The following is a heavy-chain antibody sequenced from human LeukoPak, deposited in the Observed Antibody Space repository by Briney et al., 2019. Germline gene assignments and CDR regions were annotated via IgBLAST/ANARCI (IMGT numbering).Heavy chain of an antibody. Sequence: GGPLRLSCAASGFTFSSYAMHWVRQAPGKGLEWVAVISYDGSNKYYADSVKGRFTIPRDNSKNTLYLQMNSLRAEDTAVYYCARTYCTNGVCYGFDYWGQGTLVTVSS. CDR3: ARTYCTNGVCYGFDY. J-gene: IGHJ4*02. V-gene: IGHV3-30-3*01. CDR1: GFTFSSYA. D-gene: IGHD2-8*01. CDR2: ISYDGSNK.